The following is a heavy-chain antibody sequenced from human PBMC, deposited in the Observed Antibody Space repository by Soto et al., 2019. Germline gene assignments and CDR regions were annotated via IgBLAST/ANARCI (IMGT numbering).Heavy chain of an antibody. CDR2: VYYSGTT. Sequence: SETLSLTCSVSGGSGSDKTYYWSWIRQPPGKRLEWIGYVYYSGTTNYNPSLKSRVTISVDLSKNLFSLKLSSVTAADTAVYYCARAQRSIVGATTVWFDPWGQGTLVTVSS. V-gene: IGHV4-61*01. D-gene: IGHD1-26*01. J-gene: IGHJ5*02. CDR3: ARAQRSIVGATTVWFDP. CDR1: GGSGSDKTYY.